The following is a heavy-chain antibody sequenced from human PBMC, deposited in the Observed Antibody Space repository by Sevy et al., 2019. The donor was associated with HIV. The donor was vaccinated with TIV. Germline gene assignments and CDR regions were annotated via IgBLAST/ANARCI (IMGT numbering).Heavy chain of an antibody. CDR3: ARDTAQGYCSGGSCFIDY. J-gene: IGHJ4*02. V-gene: IGHV3-74*01. CDR2: INSDGSST. D-gene: IGHD2-15*01. CDR1: GFTFSSYW. Sequence: GGSLRLSCAASGFTFSSYWMHWVRQAPGKGLVWVSRINSDGSSTSYADSLKGRFTISRDNAKNTLYLQMNSLRAEDTAVYYCARDTAQGYCSGGSCFIDYWGQGTLVTVSS.